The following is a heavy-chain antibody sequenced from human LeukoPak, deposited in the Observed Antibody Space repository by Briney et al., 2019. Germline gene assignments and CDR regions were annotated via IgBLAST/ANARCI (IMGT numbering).Heavy chain of an antibody. CDR1: GGSFSGYY. Sequence: SETLSLTCAVYGGSFSGYYWSWIRQPPGKGLEWIGEINHSGSTNYNPSLKSRVTISVDTSKNQFSLKLSSVTAADTAVYYCARRWRWFGELLSRSNNWFDPWGQGTLVTVSS. V-gene: IGHV4-34*01. D-gene: IGHD3-10*01. CDR2: INHSGST. CDR3: ARRWRWFGELLSRSNNWFDP. J-gene: IGHJ5*02.